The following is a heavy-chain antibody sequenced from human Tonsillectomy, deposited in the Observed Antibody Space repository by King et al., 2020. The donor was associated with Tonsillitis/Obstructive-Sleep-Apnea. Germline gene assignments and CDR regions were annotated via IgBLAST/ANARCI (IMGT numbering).Heavy chain of an antibody. Sequence: QLVQSGAEVKKPGESLKISCKGSGYSFTSYWIGWVRQMPGKGLEWMGIIYPGDSDTRYSPSFHGQVTISADKSISTAYLQWISLKASDTAMYYCARHGGYYDSSGYYPIDFAYWGKGTLVTVSS. CDR3: ARHGGYYDSSGYYPIDFAY. J-gene: IGHJ4*02. V-gene: IGHV5-51*01. CDR1: GYSFTSYW. D-gene: IGHD3-22*01. CDR2: IYPGDSDT.